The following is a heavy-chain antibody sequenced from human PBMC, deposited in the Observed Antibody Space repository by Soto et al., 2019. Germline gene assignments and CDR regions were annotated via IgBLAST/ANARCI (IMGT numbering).Heavy chain of an antibody. CDR3: ARGRGGAAICSGGSYYSGPGRMDV. D-gene: IGHD2-15*01. J-gene: IGHJ6*04. Sequence: ASVKVSCKASGYTFTSYDINWVRQATGQGLEWMGWMNPNSGNTGYAQKFQGRVTMTRNTSISTAYMELSSLRSEDTAVYYCARGRGGAAICSGGSYYSGPGRMDVWGKGTTVTVSS. CDR1: GYTFTSYD. CDR2: MNPNSGNT. V-gene: IGHV1-8*01.